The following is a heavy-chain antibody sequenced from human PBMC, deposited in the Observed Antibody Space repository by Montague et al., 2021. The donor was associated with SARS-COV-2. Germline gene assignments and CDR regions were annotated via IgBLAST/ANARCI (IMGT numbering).Heavy chain of an antibody. Sequence: LRLSCAASGFTFSSYSMNWVRQAPGKGLEWIGEVSHSGSTNYNPSLKSRVTISIDSSKNHFSLQLRSVTAADTAVYYCARCSIGWSILDVWGQGSTVTVSS. CDR1: GFTFSSYS. J-gene: IGHJ6*02. CDR2: VSHSGST. V-gene: IGHV4-34*01. CDR3: ARCSIGWSILDV. D-gene: IGHD6-19*01.